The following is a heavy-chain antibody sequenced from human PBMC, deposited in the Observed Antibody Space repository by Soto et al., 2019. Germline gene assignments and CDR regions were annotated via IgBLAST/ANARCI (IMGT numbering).Heavy chain of an antibody. D-gene: IGHD3-22*01. CDR1: CGSISSGDHY. CDR2: VYYSGTA. J-gene: IGHJ4*02. Sequence: SETLSLTCTVSCGSISSGDHYWSWVREPPGKGLDWIGYVYYSGTAYYNPSLKSRLSISVDTSKNQFSLNLNSVTAADTAVYYCTTYYDSSGPTFDYWGQGTLVTVSS. V-gene: IGHV4-30-4*01. CDR3: TTYYDSSGPTFDY.